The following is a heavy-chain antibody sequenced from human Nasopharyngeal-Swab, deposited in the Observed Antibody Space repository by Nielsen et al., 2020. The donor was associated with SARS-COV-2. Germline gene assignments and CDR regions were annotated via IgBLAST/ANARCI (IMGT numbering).Heavy chain of an antibody. Sequence: ASVKVSCKASGYTFTSYGISWVRQAPGQGLEWMGWISAYNGNTNYAQKLQGRVTMTTDTSTSTAYMELRSLRSDDTAVYYCARLLRYFDWLLTPYYFDYWGQGTLVTASS. J-gene: IGHJ4*02. CDR3: ARLLRYFDWLLTPYYFDY. D-gene: IGHD3-9*01. CDR2: ISAYNGNT. V-gene: IGHV1-18*01. CDR1: GYTFTSYG.